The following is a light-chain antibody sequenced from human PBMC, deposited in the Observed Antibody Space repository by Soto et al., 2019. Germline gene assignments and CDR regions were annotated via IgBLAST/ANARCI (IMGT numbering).Light chain of an antibody. V-gene: IGLV4-69*01. Sequence: QSVLTQSPSASASLGASVKLTCTLTSGHSTYAIAWHQQQPEKGPRYLMKVNGDGSHTKGDGIPDRFSGSSSGAERYLTISSLQSEDEADYYCQTWGTGIYVVFGGGTKLTVL. CDR1: SGHSTYA. CDR2: VNGDGSH. CDR3: QTWGTGIYVV. J-gene: IGLJ2*01.